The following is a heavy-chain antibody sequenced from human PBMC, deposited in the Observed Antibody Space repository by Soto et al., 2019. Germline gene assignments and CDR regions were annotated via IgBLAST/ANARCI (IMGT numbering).Heavy chain of an antibody. CDR2: ISYDGSNK. CDR1: GFTFSSYG. Sequence: XGSLRLSCAASGFTFSSYGMHWVRQAPGKGLEWVAVISYDGSNKYYADSVKGRFTISRDNSKNTLYLQMNSLRAEDTAVYYCAKADIVVVPAAKIQRTYFDHWGQGTQVTVSS. CDR3: AKADIVVVPAAKIQRTYFDH. D-gene: IGHD2-2*01. V-gene: IGHV3-30*18. J-gene: IGHJ4*02.